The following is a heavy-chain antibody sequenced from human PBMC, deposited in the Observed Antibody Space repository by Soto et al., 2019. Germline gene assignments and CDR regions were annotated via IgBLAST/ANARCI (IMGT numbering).Heavy chain of an antibody. Sequence: QVQLVQSGAEVKKPGSSVKVSCKASGGTFNNYAISWVRQAPGQGLEWLGGIIPIFGTPQYARRFQGRVTITADKSTDTVYLELRSDDAAVYYCARSEYTDLNFYAMDVWGQGTTVTVSS. CDR3: ARSEYTDLNFYAMDV. D-gene: IGHD2-21*02. J-gene: IGHJ6*02. CDR1: GGTFNNYA. CDR2: IIPIFGTP. V-gene: IGHV1-69*06.